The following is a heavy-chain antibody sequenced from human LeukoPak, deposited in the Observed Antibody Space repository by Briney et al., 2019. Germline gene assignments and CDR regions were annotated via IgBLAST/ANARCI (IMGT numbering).Heavy chain of an antibody. CDR3: ARDLSRDGCNR. CDR2: INHSGST. Sequence: KSSETLSLTCAVYGGSFSGYYWSWIRQPPGKGLEWIGEINHSGSTNCNPSLKSRVTISLDTSKNQFSLKLSSVTAADTAMYYCARDLSRDGCNRWGQGTLVTVSS. V-gene: IGHV4-34*01. D-gene: IGHD5-24*01. CDR1: GGSFSGYY. J-gene: IGHJ5*02.